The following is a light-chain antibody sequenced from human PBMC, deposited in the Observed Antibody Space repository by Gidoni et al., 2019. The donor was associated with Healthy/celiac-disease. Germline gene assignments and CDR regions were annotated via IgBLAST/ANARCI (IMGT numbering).Light chain of an antibody. CDR1: QSISSW. J-gene: IGKJ4*01. V-gene: IGKV1-5*03. CDR3: QQYNSWLT. CDR2: KAS. Sequence: DIQMTQSPSTLSASVGDRVTNTCRASQSISSWLAWYQQKPGKAPKLLIYKASSLESGVPSRFSGSGSGTEFTLTISSLQPDDFATYYCQQYNSWLTFGGGTKVEIK.